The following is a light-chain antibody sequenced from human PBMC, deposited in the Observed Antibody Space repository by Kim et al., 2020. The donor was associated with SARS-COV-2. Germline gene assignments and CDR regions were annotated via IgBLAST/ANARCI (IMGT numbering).Light chain of an antibody. CDR2: GAS. CDR1: NSVHTF. CDR3: QQYDMYPLT. J-gene: IGKJ4*01. Sequence: ALAGGTATITCRAQNSVHTFVAWHQQTPGTAPILLFGGASTLHSGVPSRCSGSGSATHFTLTISSLQAEDFANYYCQQYDMYPLTFGGGTKVDIK. V-gene: IGKV1-8*01.